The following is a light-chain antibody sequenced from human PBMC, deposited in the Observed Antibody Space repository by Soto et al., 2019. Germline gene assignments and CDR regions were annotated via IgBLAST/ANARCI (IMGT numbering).Light chain of an antibody. CDR2: VAS. J-gene: IGKJ1*01. V-gene: IGKV3-20*01. CDR3: LHCGGSPWT. Sequence: EIVLTQSPGTLPLSPGERAILSCRASQSISSSYLAWYQQKPGQAPRLLIYVASSRATGIPDRFSGSGSGTDFTLTISRLEPEDFAVYYCLHCGGSPWTFGQGTKVEIK. CDR1: QSISSSY.